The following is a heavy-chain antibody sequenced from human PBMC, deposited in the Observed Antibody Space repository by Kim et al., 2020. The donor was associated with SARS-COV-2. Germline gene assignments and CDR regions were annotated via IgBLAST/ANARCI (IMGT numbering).Heavy chain of an antibody. J-gene: IGHJ4*02. Sequence: ASVKVSCKASGYTFTSYGISWVRQAPGQGLEWMGWISAYNGNTNYAQKLQGRVTMTTDTSTSTAYMELRSLRSDDTAVYYCARGERFWGSGSYYKGDYFDYWGQGTLVTVSS. D-gene: IGHD3-10*01. CDR1: GYTFTSYG. CDR2: ISAYNGNT. V-gene: IGHV1-18*01. CDR3: ARGERFWGSGSYYKGDYFDY.